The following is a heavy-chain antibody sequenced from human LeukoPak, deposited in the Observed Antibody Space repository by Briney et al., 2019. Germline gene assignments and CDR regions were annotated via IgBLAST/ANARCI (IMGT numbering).Heavy chain of an antibody. Sequence: SVKVSCKASGGTLSSYTITWVRQAPGQGLEWIGGIIPVFDIANYAQKFQGRVTITADESTSTAYMELSSLRSEDTAVYYCARDSEYYFDYWGQGTLVTVSS. CDR1: GGTLSSYT. CDR3: ARDSEYYFDY. J-gene: IGHJ4*02. CDR2: IIPVFDIA. V-gene: IGHV1-69*13.